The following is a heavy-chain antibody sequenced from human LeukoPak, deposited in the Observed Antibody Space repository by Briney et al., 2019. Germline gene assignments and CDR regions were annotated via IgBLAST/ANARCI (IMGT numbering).Heavy chain of an antibody. CDR1: GFTFSSYA. J-gene: IGHJ3*02. CDR3: AKDGGDDSSGYDAFDI. CDR2: ISGSGGST. D-gene: IGHD3-22*01. V-gene: IGHV3-23*01. Sequence: GGSLRLSCAASGFTFSSYAMSWVRQAPGKGLEWVSAISGSGGSTYSADSVKGRFTNSRDNSKNTLYLQMNSLRAEDTAVYYCAKDGGDDSSGYDAFDIWGQGTMVTVS.